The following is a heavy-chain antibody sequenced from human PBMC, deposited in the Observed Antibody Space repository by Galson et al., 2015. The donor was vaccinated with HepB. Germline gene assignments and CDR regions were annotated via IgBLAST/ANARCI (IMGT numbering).Heavy chain of an antibody. CDR3: ARASEGGYSSGQGGDAFDI. J-gene: IGHJ3*02. Sequence: SLRLSCAASGFTFSSYSMNWVRQAPGKGLEWVSPISSSSSYIYYADSVKGRFTISRDNAKNSLYLQMNSLRAEDTAVYYCARASEGGYSSGQGGDAFDIWGQGTMVTVSS. D-gene: IGHD6-19*01. CDR1: GFTFSSYS. V-gene: IGHV3-21*01. CDR2: ISSSSSYI.